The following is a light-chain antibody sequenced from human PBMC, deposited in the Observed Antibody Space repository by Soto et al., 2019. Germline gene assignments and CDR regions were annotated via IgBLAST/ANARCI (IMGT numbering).Light chain of an antibody. J-gene: IGLJ7*01. CDR1: SSNIGSNY. CDR3: ATWDDSLDGLL. CDR2: RNN. V-gene: IGLV1-47*01. Sequence: QSVLTQPPSASGTPGQRVTISCSGSSSNIGSNYVYWYQQLPGTAPKLLIYRNNQRPSGVPDRFSGSKSGTSASLAISGLRSEDEAHYYCATWDDSLDGLLFGGGTQLTVL.